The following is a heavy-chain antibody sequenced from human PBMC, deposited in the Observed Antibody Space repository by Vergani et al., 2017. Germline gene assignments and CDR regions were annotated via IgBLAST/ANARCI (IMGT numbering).Heavy chain of an antibody. CDR1: GGSMSGYY. CDR2: IYTSEST. J-gene: IGHJ4*02. V-gene: IGHV4-4*07. Sequence: QVRLQESGPGLVKPSETLSLTCSVSGGSMSGYYWSWIRQPAGKGLEWIGRIYTSESTNYNPSLKSRVTMSVDTSKNQFSLKLSSVTAADTAVYYCAREYSSSVGFLAYLGQGTLVTVSS. D-gene: IGHD6-6*01. CDR3: AREYSSSVGFLAY.